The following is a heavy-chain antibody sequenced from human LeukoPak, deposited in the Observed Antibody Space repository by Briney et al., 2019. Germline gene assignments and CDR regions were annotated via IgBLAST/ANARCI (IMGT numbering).Heavy chain of an antibody. CDR1: GFTFGTYW. CDR3: AKNGGYSYGYVAPFGY. Sequence: PGGSLRLSCTVSGFTFGTYWMSWVRQAPGKGLEWVSAISGSGGSTYYADSVKGRFTISRDNSKNTLYLQMNSLRAEDTAVYYCAKNGGYSYGYVAPFGYWGQGTLVTVSS. V-gene: IGHV3-23*01. J-gene: IGHJ4*02. CDR2: ISGSGGST. D-gene: IGHD5-18*01.